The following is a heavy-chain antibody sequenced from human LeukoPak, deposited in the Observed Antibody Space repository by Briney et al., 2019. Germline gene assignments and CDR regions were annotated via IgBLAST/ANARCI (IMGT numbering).Heavy chain of an antibody. Sequence: SETLSLTCTVSGGSISSYYWSWIRQPPGKGLEWIGYIYYSGSTNYNPSLKSRVTISVDTSKNQFSLKLTSVTAADTAVYYCGRADILTGPVDSWGQGTLVTVSS. CDR1: GGSISSYY. CDR3: GRADILTGPVDS. D-gene: IGHD3-9*01. V-gene: IGHV4-59*08. CDR2: IYYSGST. J-gene: IGHJ4*02.